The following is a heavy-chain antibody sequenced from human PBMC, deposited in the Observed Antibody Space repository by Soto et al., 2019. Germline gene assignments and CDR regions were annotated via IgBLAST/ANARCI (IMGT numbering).Heavy chain of an antibody. D-gene: IGHD2-15*01. CDR1: GYTFSDYA. CDR3: VRCYCSVGSCYACWHFDL. J-gene: IGHJ2*01. V-gene: IGHV1-18*01. CDR2: ISASTRNT. Sequence: QVQLVQSGGEGKKPGASVKVSCQASGYTFSDYAISWVRQAPGQGLEWMGWISASTRNTDQAQNFQGRVIMTLDTSTNKAYMELRRLRSDDTAVYYCVRCYCSVGSCYACWHFDLWGRGTLVTVSS.